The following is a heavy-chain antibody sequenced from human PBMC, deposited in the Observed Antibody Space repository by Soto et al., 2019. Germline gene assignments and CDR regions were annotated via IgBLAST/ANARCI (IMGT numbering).Heavy chain of an antibody. V-gene: IGHV1-69*02. Sequence: ASVKVSCKASGGTFSSYTISWVRQAPGQGLEWMGRIIPILGIANYAQKFQGRVTITADKSTSTASMELSSLRSEDTAVYYCARAVSIAAPSPGYWGQGTLVTVSS. D-gene: IGHD6-6*01. J-gene: IGHJ4*02. CDR1: GGTFSSYT. CDR2: IIPILGIA. CDR3: ARAVSIAAPSPGY.